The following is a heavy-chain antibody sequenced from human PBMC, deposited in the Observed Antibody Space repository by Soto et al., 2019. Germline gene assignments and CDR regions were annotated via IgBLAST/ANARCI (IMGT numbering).Heavy chain of an antibody. CDR2: IYYSGST. CDR3: ASSYGDYVSY. D-gene: IGHD4-17*01. CDR1: GGSISSSSYY. V-gene: IGHV4-39*01. J-gene: IGHJ4*02. Sequence: SETLSLTCTVSGGSISSSSYYWGWIRQPSGKGLEWIGSIYYSGSTYYNPSLKSRVTISVDTSKNQFSLKLSSVTAADTAVYYCASSYGDYVSYRGQGTLVTVPS.